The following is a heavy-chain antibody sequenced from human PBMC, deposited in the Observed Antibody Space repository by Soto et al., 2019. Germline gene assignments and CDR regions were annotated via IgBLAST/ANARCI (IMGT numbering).Heavy chain of an antibody. CDR2: IYYSGIT. Sequence: SETLSLTCTLSGRSISSGGYYWSWIRQHPGTGLEWIGHIYYSGITNYNPSLKSRVTISVDTSKNQFSLKVSSVTAADTAVYYCASRNYYGSGSYHYYFDYWGQGTLVPVSS. J-gene: IGHJ4*02. D-gene: IGHD3-10*01. CDR1: GRSISSGGYY. V-gene: IGHV4-61*08. CDR3: ASRNYYGSGSYHYYFDY.